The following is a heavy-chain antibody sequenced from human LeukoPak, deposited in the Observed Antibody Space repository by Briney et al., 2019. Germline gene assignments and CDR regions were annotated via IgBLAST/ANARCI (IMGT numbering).Heavy chain of an antibody. CDR3: ASGIAAAGNNYYYYYGMDV. V-gene: IGHV1-69*13. Sequence: SVKVSCKASGGTFSSYAISWVRQAPGQGLEWMGGIIPIFGTANYAQKFQGRVTITADGSTSTAYMELSSLRSEDTAVYYCASGIAAAGNNYYYYYGMDVWGQGTTVTVSS. CDR1: GGTFSSYA. CDR2: IIPIFGTA. J-gene: IGHJ6*02. D-gene: IGHD6-13*01.